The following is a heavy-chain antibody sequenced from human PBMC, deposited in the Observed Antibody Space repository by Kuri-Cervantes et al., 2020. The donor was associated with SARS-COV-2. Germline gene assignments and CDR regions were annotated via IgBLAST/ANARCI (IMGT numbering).Heavy chain of an antibody. V-gene: IGHV4-30-2*01. Sequence: SCAVSGGSISSGGYSWSWIRQPPGKGLEWIGYIYHSGSTYFNPSLKSRVTLSADRSKNQFSLILTSVTAADTAVYYCARVDSSLTIDYWGQGTLVTVSS. D-gene: IGHD6-13*01. CDR3: ARVDSSLTIDY. CDR1: GGSISSGGYS. CDR2: IYHSGST. J-gene: IGHJ4*02.